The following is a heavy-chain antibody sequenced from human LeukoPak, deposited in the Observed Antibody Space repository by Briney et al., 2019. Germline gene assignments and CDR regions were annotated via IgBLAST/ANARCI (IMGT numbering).Heavy chain of an antibody. J-gene: IGHJ6*02. D-gene: IGHD1-26*01. Sequence: GRSLRLSCAASRFTFSSYGMHWVRQAPGKGLEWVAVIWYDGSNKYYADSVKGRFTISRDNSKNTLYLQMNSLRAEDTAVYYCAREKVGATTYYYYGMDVWGQGTTVTVSS. V-gene: IGHV3-33*01. CDR3: AREKVGATTYYYYGMDV. CDR2: IWYDGSNK. CDR1: RFTFSSYG.